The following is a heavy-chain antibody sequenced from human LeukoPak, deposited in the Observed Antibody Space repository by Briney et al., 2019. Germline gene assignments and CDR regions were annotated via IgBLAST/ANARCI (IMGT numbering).Heavy chain of an antibody. J-gene: IGHJ4*02. CDR2: IYPGGTT. V-gene: IGHV3-53*01. CDR3: ARGSMFGAPDF. CDR1: GVTVSSNY. D-gene: IGHD3-16*01. Sequence: PGGSLRLPCEVSGVTVSSNYMIWVRQAPGKGLEWLSIIYPGGTTHYAESVKGRFSISRDDSKNTLYFQMDNLRVDDTALYWCARGSMFGAPDFWGQGTRVTVSS.